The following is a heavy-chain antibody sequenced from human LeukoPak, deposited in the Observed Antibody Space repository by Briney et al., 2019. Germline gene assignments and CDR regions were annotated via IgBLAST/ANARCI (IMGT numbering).Heavy chain of an antibody. CDR3: ATDGGPRYAFDI. D-gene: IGHD3-10*01. Sequence: ASVKVSCKASGYTFTSYYMHWVRQAPGQGLEWMGLINPTGGSTGYAQKFQGRVTMTVDTSTDTAYMELSSLRSEDTAVYYCATDGGPRYAFDIWGQGTMVTVSS. CDR2: INPTGGST. CDR1: GYTFTSYY. J-gene: IGHJ3*02. V-gene: IGHV1-46*01.